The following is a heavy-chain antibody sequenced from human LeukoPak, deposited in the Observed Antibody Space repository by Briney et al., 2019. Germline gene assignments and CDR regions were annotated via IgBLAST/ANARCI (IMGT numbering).Heavy chain of an antibody. V-gene: IGHV4-39*02. CDR3: AREASLTGYARRLVFNY. CDR2: IYYNATT. D-gene: IGHD1-1*01. J-gene: IGHJ4*02. Sequence: PSETLSLTRTVSGGSISSSIYYWGWLRQPPGKGLEWVGSIYYNATTYNTPSPNSRVTISTDTSNNHFSLRLTSVTAADTATYYCAREASLTGYARRLVFNYWGQGILVTVSS. CDR1: GGSISSSIYY.